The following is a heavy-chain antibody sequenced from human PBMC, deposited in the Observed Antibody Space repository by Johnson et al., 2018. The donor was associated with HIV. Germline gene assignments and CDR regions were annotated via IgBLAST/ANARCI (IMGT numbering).Heavy chain of an antibody. D-gene: IGHD6-19*01. V-gene: IGHV3-7*04. CDR2: IKEDGSDE. J-gene: IGHJ3*02. CDR1: GFPFFNYW. CDR3: AREGGRIAVAGPSRENDAFDI. Sequence: MQLVESGGGLVQPGESLRLSCAASGFPFFNYWMSWVRQAPGKGLEWVANIKEDGSDEYYVDSLEGRFTISRDNSKNTLYLQMNSLRAEDTAVYYCAREGGRIAVAGPSRENDAFDIWGQGTMVTVSS.